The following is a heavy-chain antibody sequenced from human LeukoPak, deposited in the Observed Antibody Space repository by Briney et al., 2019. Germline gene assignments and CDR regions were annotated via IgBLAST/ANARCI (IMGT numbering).Heavy chain of an antibody. J-gene: IGHJ6*02. CDR3: ARHEGYTFMDV. CDR2: IYYSGGT. D-gene: IGHD5-18*01. V-gene: IGHV4-59*08. CDR1: GGSISSYY. Sequence: SETLSLTCTVSGGSISSYYWSWIRQPPGKGLEWIGYIYYSGGTNYNPSLKSRVTISVDTSKNQFSLKLSSVTAADTAVYYCARHEGYTFMDVWGQGTTVTVSS.